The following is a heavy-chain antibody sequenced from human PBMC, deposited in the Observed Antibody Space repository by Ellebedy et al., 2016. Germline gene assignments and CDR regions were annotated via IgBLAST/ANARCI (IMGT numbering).Heavy chain of an antibody. CDR1: GGTFSSYA. CDR2: IIPILGIA. D-gene: IGHD3-22*01. CDR3: ARAYYYENGDWFDP. Sequence: SVKVSCXASGGTFSSYAISWVRQAPGQGLEWMGRIIPILGIANYAQKFQGRVTITADKSTSTAYMELSSLRSEDTAVYYCARAYYYENGDWFDPWGQGTLVTVSS. V-gene: IGHV1-69*04. J-gene: IGHJ5*02.